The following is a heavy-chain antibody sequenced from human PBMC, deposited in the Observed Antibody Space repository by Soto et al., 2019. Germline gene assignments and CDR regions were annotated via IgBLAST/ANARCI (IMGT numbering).Heavy chain of an antibody. D-gene: IGHD2-15*01. V-gene: IGHV3-33*01. Sequence: QVQLVESGEGVVQPGRSLRLSCAASGFTFSSYGMHWVREAPGKGLEWVAVLWYDGSNKYYADSVKGRFTISRDNSKNTLYLQMNSLRAEDTAVYYCARKGHCSGGSCYQYYYFGMDVWGQGTTVTVSS. CDR1: GFTFSSYG. CDR3: ARKGHCSGGSCYQYYYFGMDV. CDR2: LWYDGSNK. J-gene: IGHJ6*02.